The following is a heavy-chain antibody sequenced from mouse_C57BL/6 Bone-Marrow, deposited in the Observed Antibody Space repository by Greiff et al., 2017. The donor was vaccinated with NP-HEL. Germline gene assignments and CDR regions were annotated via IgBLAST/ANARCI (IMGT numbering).Heavy chain of an antibody. Sequence: EVQLQQSGAELVRPGASVKLSCTASGFTIKDDYMHWVKQRPEQGLEWIGWIDPENGDPEYAAKFQGKATITADTSSNTAYLQLSSLTSEDTAVYYCTTSDYDYDEDYWGQGTTLTVSS. J-gene: IGHJ2*01. CDR2: IDPENGDP. CDR1: GFTIKDDY. D-gene: IGHD2-4*01. CDR3: TTSDYDYDEDY. V-gene: IGHV14-4*01.